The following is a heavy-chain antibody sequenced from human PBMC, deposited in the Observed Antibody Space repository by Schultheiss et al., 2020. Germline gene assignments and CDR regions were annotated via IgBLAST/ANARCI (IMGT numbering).Heavy chain of an antibody. Sequence: SQTLSLTCTVSGGSISSGGYYWSWIRQHPGKGLEWIGRIYTSGSTNYNPSLKSRVTMSVDTSKNQFSLKLSSVTAADTAVYYCARVRGSGWYVWGQGTLVNVSS. CDR2: IYTSGST. V-gene: IGHV4-61*02. CDR3: ARVRGSGWYV. J-gene: IGHJ4*02. CDR1: GGSISSGGYY. D-gene: IGHD6-19*01.